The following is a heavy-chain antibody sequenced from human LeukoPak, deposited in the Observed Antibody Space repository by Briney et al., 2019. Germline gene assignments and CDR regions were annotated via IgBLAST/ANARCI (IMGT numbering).Heavy chain of an antibody. J-gene: IGHJ4*02. Sequence: PGGSLRLSCAASGFTFSSYAMRWVRQAPGKGLEWVAVISYDGSNKYYADSVKGRFTISRDNSKNTLYLQMNSLRAEDTAVYYCARDVPPGYYYDSSGYYYPDYWGQGTLVTVSA. CDR2: ISYDGSNK. V-gene: IGHV3-30-3*01. CDR3: ARDVPPGYYYDSSGYYYPDY. D-gene: IGHD3-22*01. CDR1: GFTFSSYA.